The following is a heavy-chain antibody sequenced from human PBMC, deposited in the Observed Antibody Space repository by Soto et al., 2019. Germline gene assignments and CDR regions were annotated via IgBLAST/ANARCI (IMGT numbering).Heavy chain of an antibody. J-gene: IGHJ6*02. CDR3: AKAASSSSDYYYYYGMDV. Sequence: GSLRLSCAASGFTFSDYDMSWIRQAPGKGLEWVSYISSSSSYTNYADSVKGRFTISRDNAKNSLYLQMNSLRAEDTAVFYCAKAASSSSDYYYYYGMDVWGQRTTVTVPS. CDR1: GFTFSDYD. V-gene: IGHV3-11*06. CDR2: ISSSSSYT. D-gene: IGHD6-6*01.